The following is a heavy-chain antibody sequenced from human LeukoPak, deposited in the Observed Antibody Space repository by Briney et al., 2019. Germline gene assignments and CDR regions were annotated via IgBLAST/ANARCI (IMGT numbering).Heavy chain of an antibody. D-gene: IGHD1-26*01. J-gene: IGHJ3*02. Sequence: SETLSLTCTVSGGSISSYYWSWIRQPPGKGLEWIGYIYYSGSTNYNPSLKSRVTMSVDTSKNQFSLKLRSVNAADTAVYYCASISGSYNGFAIWGQGTMVTVSS. CDR2: IYYSGST. V-gene: IGHV4-59*12. CDR1: GGSISSYY. CDR3: ASISGSYNGFAI.